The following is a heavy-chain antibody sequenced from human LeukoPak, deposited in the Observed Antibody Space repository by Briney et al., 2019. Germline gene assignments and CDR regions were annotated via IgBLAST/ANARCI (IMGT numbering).Heavy chain of an antibody. V-gene: IGHV3-33*08. CDR3: ARDRHNYYYDSSGYYDY. D-gene: IGHD3-22*01. CDR1: GFTFGSYG. Sequence: GGSLRLSRATSGFTFGSYGMHWVRQAPGKGLEWVAVIWYDGSNKYYADSVKGRFTISRDNSKNTLYLQMNSLRAEDTAVYYCARDRHNYYYDSSGYYDYWGQGTLVTVSS. J-gene: IGHJ4*02. CDR2: IWYDGSNK.